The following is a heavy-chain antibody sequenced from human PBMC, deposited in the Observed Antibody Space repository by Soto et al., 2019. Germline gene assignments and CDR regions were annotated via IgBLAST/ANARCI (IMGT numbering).Heavy chain of an antibody. CDR2: IYYSGST. CDR1: GGSISSYY. D-gene: IGHD2-15*01. V-gene: IGHV4-59*01. Sequence: SETLSLTCTVSGGSISSYYWSWIRQPPGKGLEWIGYIYYSGSTNYNPSLKSRVTISVDTSKNQFSLKLSSVTAADTAVYYCARAGGPYRQGIVVTINWFDPWGQGTLVTVPS. J-gene: IGHJ5*02. CDR3: ARAGGPYRQGIVVTINWFDP.